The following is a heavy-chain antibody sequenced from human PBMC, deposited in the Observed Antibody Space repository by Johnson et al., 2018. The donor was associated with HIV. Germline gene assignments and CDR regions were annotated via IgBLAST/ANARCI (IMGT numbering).Heavy chain of an antibody. CDR3: ARENYRRRDAFDI. CDR2: ISYDGSNK. Sequence: QVQLVESGGGLVKPGGSLRLSFAASGFTFSSYAMHWVRQAPGKGLEWVAVISYDGSNKYYADSVKGLFTISRDDSKKSLYLQINSLRTEDTAVYYCARENYRRRDAFDIWGQGTMVTVSS. CDR1: GFTFSSYA. D-gene: IGHD1-7*01. J-gene: IGHJ3*02. V-gene: IGHV3-30-3*01.